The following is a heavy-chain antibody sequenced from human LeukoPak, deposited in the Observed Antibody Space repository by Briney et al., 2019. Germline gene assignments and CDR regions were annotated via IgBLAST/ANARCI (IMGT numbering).Heavy chain of an antibody. CDR2: IYSDNT. V-gene: IGHV3-53*01. CDR1: RFTFSSYS. J-gene: IGHJ4*02. CDR3: ARRAGDYSHPYDY. D-gene: IGHD3-22*01. Sequence: GGSLRLSCAASRFTFSSYSMSWVRQAPGKGLEWVSFIYSDNTHYSDSVKGRFTISRDNSKNTLYLQMNSLRAEDTAVYYCARRAGDYSHPYDYWGQGTLVTVSS.